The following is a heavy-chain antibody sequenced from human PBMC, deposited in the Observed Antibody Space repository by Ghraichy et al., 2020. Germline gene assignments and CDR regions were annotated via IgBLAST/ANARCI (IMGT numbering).Heavy chain of an antibody. J-gene: IGHJ6*02. D-gene: IGHD6-6*01. V-gene: IGHV3-33*01. Sequence: GSLRLSCAASRFSFSAYGMHWVRQAPGKGLEWVAVIWYDGSKQYYADSVKGRFTISRDDSKNTLYLQMNSLRVEDTAVYYCARDRGAAEQLVPYYYGMDVWGQGTTVTVSS. CDR2: IWYDGSKQ. CDR1: RFSFSAYG. CDR3: ARDRGAAEQLVPYYYGMDV.